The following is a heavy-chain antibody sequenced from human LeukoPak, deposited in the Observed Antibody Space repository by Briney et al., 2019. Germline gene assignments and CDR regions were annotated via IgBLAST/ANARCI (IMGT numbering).Heavy chain of an antibody. CDR3: AKGIYGGKGYFDY. CDR1: GFTFSSYW. Sequence: PGGSLRLSCAASGFTFSSYWMHWVRQAPGKGLVWVSRINSDGSSTSYADSVKGRFTISRDNAKNTLYLQMNSLRAEDTAVYYCAKGIYGGKGYFDYWGQGTLVTVSS. J-gene: IGHJ4*02. V-gene: IGHV3-74*01. D-gene: IGHD4-23*01. CDR2: INSDGSST.